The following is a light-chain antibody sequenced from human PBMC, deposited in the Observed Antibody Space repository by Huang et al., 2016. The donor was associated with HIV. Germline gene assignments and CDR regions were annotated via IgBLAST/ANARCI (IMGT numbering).Light chain of an antibody. Sequence: EIVMTQSPATLSVSPGERATLSCRASQSVSSNLAWYQQNPGQAPRRLIYGSSTRATGIPARFSGSGSGTEFTLTISSLQSEDFAVYYCQQYNTPPITFGQGTRLEIK. CDR1: QSVSSN. CDR2: GSS. V-gene: IGKV3-15*01. J-gene: IGKJ5*01. CDR3: QQYNTPPIT.